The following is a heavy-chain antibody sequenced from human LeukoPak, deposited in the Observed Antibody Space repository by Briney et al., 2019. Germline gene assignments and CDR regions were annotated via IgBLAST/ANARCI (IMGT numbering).Heavy chain of an antibody. CDR3: ARAVTYFYGSVTYDWFES. V-gene: IGHV3-74*01. CDR1: GFTFGSYW. D-gene: IGHD3-10*01. J-gene: IGHJ5*01. Sequence: GGSLRLSCAASGFTFGSYWMHWVRQTPGKGLMWVSRIESNGLTLYADSVRDRFTISRDNAKNTVYLQMNSLRADDTAMYYCARAVTYFYGSVTYDWFESWGQGTLVTVSS. CDR2: IESNGLT.